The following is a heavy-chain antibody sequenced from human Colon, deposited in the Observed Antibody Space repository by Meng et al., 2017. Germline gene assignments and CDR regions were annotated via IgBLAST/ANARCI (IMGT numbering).Heavy chain of an antibody. CDR1: GGSFSDYY. Sequence: VQVQQGGAGLLKPSETLSLTCVVSGGSFSDYYGSWIRHPPGKGLEWIGEINHSGSTNYNPSLESRATISVDTSQNNLSLKLSSVTAADSAVYYCARGPTTMAHDFDYWGQGTLVTVSS. V-gene: IGHV4-34*01. CDR2: INHSGST. CDR3: ARGPTTMAHDFDY. D-gene: IGHD4-11*01. J-gene: IGHJ4*02.